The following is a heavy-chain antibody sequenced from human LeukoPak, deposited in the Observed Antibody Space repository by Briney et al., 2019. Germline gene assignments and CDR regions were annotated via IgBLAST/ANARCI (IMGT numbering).Heavy chain of an antibody. J-gene: IGHJ4*02. D-gene: IGHD2-21*01. CDR1: GGSISSYY. V-gene: IGHV4-4*07. Sequence: SETLSLTCTVSGGSISSYYWNWIRQPAGKGLEWVGRIYMRGNTNYNPSLKSRVVISMDTSKNQFSLRLTSVTAADTAVYFCAREGDWSALDFWGQGTLVTVSS. CDR3: AREGDWSALDF. CDR2: IYMRGNT.